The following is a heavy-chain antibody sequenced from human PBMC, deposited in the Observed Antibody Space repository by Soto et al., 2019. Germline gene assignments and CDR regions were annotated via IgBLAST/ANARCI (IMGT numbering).Heavy chain of an antibody. Sequence: DVQLVESGGGLIQPGESLRLSCAAFGLTISGKKYVAWVRQAPGKGLEWVSALYDVDGSFYSDSVTGRFTTSSDSSKTTVYLQMNDLRPDDTAVYYCATWHEREHAFDVWGQGTTVTISS. D-gene: IGHD1-1*01. CDR2: LYDVDGS. V-gene: IGHV3-53*01. CDR3: ATWHEREHAFDV. J-gene: IGHJ3*01. CDR1: GLTISGKKY.